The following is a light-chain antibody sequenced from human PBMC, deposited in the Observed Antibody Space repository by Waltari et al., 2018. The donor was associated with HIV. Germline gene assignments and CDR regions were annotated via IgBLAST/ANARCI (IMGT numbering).Light chain of an antibody. V-gene: IGLV3-1*01. CDR1: NLGDSY. J-gene: IGLJ2*01. CDR3: QTWDTTTVV. CDR2: QDT. Sequence: SYELTQPPSVSVSPEQTASITCSGDNLGDSYVCWYQQKPVQSPVLVIYQDTKRPSGIPVRVSGSNSGDTATLTISGTQAMDEADYYCQTWDTTTVVFGGGTKLTVL.